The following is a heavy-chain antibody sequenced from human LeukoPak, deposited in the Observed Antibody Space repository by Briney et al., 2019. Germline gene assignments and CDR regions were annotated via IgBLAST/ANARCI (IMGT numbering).Heavy chain of an antibody. D-gene: IGHD5-24*01. CDR3: ARVGRWLQSWNGGYYFDY. J-gene: IGHJ4*02. V-gene: IGHV3-30-3*01. CDR2: ISYDGSNK. CDR1: GFTFSSYA. Sequence: QPGRSLRLSCAASGFTFSSYAMHWVRQAPGKGLEWVAVISYDGSNKYYADSVKGRFTISRDNSKNTLYLQMNSLRAEDTAVYYCARVGRWLQSWNGGYYFDYWGQGTLVTVSS.